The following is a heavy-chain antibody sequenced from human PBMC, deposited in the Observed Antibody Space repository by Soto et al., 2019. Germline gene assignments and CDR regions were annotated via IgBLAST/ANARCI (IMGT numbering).Heavy chain of an antibody. Sequence: PGGSLRLSCAASGFTFSSYGMHWARQAPGKGLEWVAVISYDGSNKYYADSVKGRFTISRDNSKNTLYLQMNSLRAEDTAVYYCAKDHFTPTWRDFWSGPSYYYGMDVWGQGTTVTVSS. CDR1: GFTFSSYG. J-gene: IGHJ6*02. CDR2: ISYDGSNK. V-gene: IGHV3-30*18. D-gene: IGHD3-3*01. CDR3: AKDHFTPTWRDFWSGPSYYYGMDV.